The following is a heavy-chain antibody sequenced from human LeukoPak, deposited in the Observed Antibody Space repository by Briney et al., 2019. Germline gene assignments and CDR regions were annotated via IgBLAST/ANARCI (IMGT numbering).Heavy chain of an antibody. J-gene: IGHJ6*02. CDR2: IKQDGSEK. CDR3: ARGITMIVVAPPWYYYGMGV. V-gene: IGHV3-7*01. D-gene: IGHD3-22*01. CDR1: GFTFSSYW. Sequence: GGSLRLSCAASGFTFSSYWMSWVRQAPGKGLEWVANIKQDGSEKYYVDSVKGRFTISRDNAKNSLYLQMNSLRAEDTAVYYCARGITMIVVAPPWYYYGMGVWGQGTTVTVSS.